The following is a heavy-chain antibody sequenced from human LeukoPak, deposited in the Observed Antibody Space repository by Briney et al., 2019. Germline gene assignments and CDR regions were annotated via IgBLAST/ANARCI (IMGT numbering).Heavy chain of an antibody. CDR1: GFTFSSYG. D-gene: IGHD3-22*01. CDR3: ARSFHFDSSGYYYAY. CDR2: ISYDEYNK. J-gene: IGHJ4*02. Sequence: PGGSLRLSCAASGFTFSSYGMHWVRQAPGKGLEWVAVISYDEYNKYYADSVKGRFTISRDNSKNTLYLQMNSLRAEDTAVYYCARSFHFDSSGYYYAYWGQGTRVTVSS. V-gene: IGHV3-30*03.